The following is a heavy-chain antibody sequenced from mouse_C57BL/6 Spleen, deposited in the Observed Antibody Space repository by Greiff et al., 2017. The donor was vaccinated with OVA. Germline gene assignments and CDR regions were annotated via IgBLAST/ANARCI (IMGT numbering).Heavy chain of an antibody. CDR1: GFTFSDYG. CDR2: ISSGSSTI. V-gene: IGHV5-17*01. Sequence: EVKVVESGGGLVKPGGSLKLSCAASGFTFSDYGMHWVRQAPEKGLEWVAYISSGSSTIYYADTVKGRFTISRDNAKNTLFLQMTSLRSEDTAMYYCARRYDYDAMDYWGQGTSVTVSS. CDR3: ARRYDYDAMDY. J-gene: IGHJ4*01.